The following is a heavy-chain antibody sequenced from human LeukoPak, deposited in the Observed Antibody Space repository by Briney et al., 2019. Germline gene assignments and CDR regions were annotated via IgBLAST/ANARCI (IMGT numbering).Heavy chain of an antibody. CDR2: IYYSGST. V-gene: IGHV4-59*01. J-gene: IGHJ4*02. D-gene: IGHD3-3*01. Sequence: NPSETLSLTCTVSGGSISSYYWSWIRQPPGKGLEWIGYIYYSGSTNYNPSLKSRVTISVDTSKNQFSLKLSSVTAADTAVYYCARSGGPRLRFLVGYYFDYWGQGTLVTVSS. CDR3: ARSGGPRLRFLVGYYFDY. CDR1: GGSISSYY.